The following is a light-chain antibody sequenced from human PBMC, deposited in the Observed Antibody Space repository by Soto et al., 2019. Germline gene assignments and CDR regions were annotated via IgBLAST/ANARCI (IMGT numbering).Light chain of an antibody. CDR3: CSYAGSSTFAYVV. CDR1: SSDVGSYKL. CDR2: DGS. V-gene: IGLV2-23*03. J-gene: IGLJ2*01. Sequence: QSALTQPASVSGSPGQSITISCTGTSSDVGSYKLVSWYQQHPGKAPKLMIYDGSKRPSGVANRFSGSKSGNTASLTISGRQAEDEADYYCCSYAGSSTFAYVVFGGGTKLTVL.